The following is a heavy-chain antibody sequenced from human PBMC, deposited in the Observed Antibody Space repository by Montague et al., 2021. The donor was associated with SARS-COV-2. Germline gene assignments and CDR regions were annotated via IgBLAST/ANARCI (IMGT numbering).Heavy chain of an antibody. CDR1: GGSFSGYY. Sequence: SETLSLTCAVHGGSFSGYYWNWIRQPPGKGLEWIGEINHGGSTNYNPSLKSRLTISTDTSKNQFSLKLTSVAAAGTAAYYCARLRDGVVPSPILGVGPYFSYYYMDVWGKGTTVTVSS. V-gene: IGHV4-34*01. D-gene: IGHD3-10*01. CDR3: ARLRDGVVPSPILGVGPYFSYYYMDV. J-gene: IGHJ6*03. CDR2: INHGGST.